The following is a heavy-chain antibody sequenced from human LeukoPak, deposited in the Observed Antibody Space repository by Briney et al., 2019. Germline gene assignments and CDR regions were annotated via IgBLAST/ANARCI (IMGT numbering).Heavy chain of an antibody. CDR3: ARDRGYSSFDY. CDR1: AFTFSSYW. D-gene: IGHD4-23*01. Sequence: GGSLRLSCEASAFTFSSYWMSWVRQAPGKGLEWVANIKEDGSEINYVDSVKGRYTISRDNAKNSLFLQMNSLRVEDTAVYYCARDRGYSSFDYWGQGTLVTVSS. J-gene: IGHJ4*02. CDR2: IKEDGSEI. V-gene: IGHV3-7*01.